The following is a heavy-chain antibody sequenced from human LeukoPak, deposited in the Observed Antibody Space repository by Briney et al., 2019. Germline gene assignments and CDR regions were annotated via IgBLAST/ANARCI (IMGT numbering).Heavy chain of an antibody. CDR2: IYSGGST. Sequence: LSLTCTVSGGSISSYYWSWVRQAPGKGLEWVSVIYSGGSTYYADSVKGRFTISRDNSKNTLYLQMNSLRAEDTAVYYCAKDMDYDSSGYSPVVRYYFDYWGQGTLVTVSS. V-gene: IGHV3-53*01. J-gene: IGHJ4*02. CDR1: GGSISSYY. D-gene: IGHD3-22*01. CDR3: AKDMDYDSSGYSPVVRYYFDY.